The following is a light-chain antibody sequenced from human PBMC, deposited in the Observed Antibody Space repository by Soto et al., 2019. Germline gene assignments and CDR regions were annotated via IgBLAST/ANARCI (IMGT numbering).Light chain of an antibody. Sequence: QAVVTQEPSVTVTPGGTVTLTCGSSTGAVTSGHYPYWFQQKPGQAPRTLIYDTSNKHSWTPARFSGSLLGGKAALTLSGAQPEDEAEYYCLLSYSGARPYVFGTGTKLTVL. CDR2: DTS. V-gene: IGLV7-46*01. J-gene: IGLJ1*01. CDR3: LLSYSGARPYV. CDR1: TGAVTSGHY.